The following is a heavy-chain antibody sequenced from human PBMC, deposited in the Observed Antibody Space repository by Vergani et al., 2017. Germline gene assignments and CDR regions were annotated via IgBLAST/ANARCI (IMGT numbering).Heavy chain of an antibody. CDR1: GGSFSGYY. V-gene: IGHV4-34*01. J-gene: IGHJ6*02. D-gene: IGHD3-10*01. CDR3: ARGKKLLWFGEFPYYYYGMDV. CDR2: INHRGST. Sequence: QVQLQQWGAGLLKPSETLSLTCAVYGGSFSGYYWSWIRQPPGKGLEWIGEINHRGSTNYNPSLKSRVTISVDTSKNQFSLKLSSVTAADTAVYYCARGKKLLWFGEFPYYYYGMDVWGQGTTVTVSS.